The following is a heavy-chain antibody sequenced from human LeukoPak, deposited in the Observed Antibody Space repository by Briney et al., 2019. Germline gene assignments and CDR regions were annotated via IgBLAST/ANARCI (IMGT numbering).Heavy chain of an antibody. Sequence: SETLSLTCAVYGGSFSGYYWSWIRQPPGKGLEWIGEINHSGSTNYNPSLKSRVTISVDTSKNQFSLKLSSVTAADTAVYYCARAERGSSHLFDYWGQGTLVTVSS. V-gene: IGHV4-34*01. D-gene: IGHD1-26*01. CDR2: INHSGST. CDR1: GGSFSGYY. CDR3: ARAERGSSHLFDY. J-gene: IGHJ4*02.